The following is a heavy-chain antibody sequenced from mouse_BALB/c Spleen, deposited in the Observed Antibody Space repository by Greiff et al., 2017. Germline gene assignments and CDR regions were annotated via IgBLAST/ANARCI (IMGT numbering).Heavy chain of an antibody. Sequence: EVKLMESGGGLVQPKGSLKLSCAASGFTFNTYAMNWVRQAPGKGLEWVARIRSKSNNYATYYADSVKDRFTISRDDSQSMLYLQMNNLKTEDTAMYYCVRLGYRYDVFAYWGQGTLVTVSA. CDR2: IRSKSNNYAT. D-gene: IGHD2-14*01. CDR1: GFTFNTYA. CDR3: VRLGYRYDVFAY. V-gene: IGHV10-1*02. J-gene: IGHJ3*01.